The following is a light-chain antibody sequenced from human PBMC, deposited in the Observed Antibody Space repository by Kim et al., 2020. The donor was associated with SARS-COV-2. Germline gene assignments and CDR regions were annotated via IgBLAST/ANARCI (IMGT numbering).Light chain of an antibody. V-gene: IGLV1-40*01. Sequence: RVTNTCTGSSSNIGAGYDVHWYQQLPGTAPKLLIYGNSNRPSGVPDRFSGSKSGTSASLAITGLQAEDEADYYCQSYDSSLSGSVFGGGTQLTVL. CDR3: QSYDSSLSGSV. CDR2: GNS. J-gene: IGLJ3*02. CDR1: SSNIGAGYD.